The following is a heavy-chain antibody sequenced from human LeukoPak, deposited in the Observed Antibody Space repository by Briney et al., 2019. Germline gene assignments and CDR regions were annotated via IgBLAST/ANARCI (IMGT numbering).Heavy chain of an antibody. CDR2: IKQDGSEK. D-gene: IGHD3-3*01. Sequence: GGSLRLSCAASGFTFSSYWMSWVRQAPGEGLEWVANIKQDGSEKYYVDSVKGRFTISRDNAKNSLYLQMNSLRAEDTAVYYCARSGDYDFWSGYYTWNYYYYYGMDVWGQGTTVTVSS. J-gene: IGHJ6*02. CDR1: GFTFSSYW. CDR3: ARSGDYDFWSGYYTWNYYYYYGMDV. V-gene: IGHV3-7*03.